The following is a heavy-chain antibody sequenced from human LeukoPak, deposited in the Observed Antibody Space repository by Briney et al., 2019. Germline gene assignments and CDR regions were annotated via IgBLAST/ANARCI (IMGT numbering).Heavy chain of an antibody. J-gene: IGHJ3*02. CDR1: GLTFSNYG. CDR2: IRYDGNNR. CDR3: AREIDYVWGPQAFDI. Sequence: GGSLRLSCTTSGLTFSNYGFHWVRRAPGKGLEWVAFIRYDGNNRWYADSVKGRFSVSRDNSKNTLYLQMNSLRAEDTAVYYCAREIDYVWGPQAFDIWGQGTMVTVSS. D-gene: IGHD3-16*01. V-gene: IGHV3-30*02.